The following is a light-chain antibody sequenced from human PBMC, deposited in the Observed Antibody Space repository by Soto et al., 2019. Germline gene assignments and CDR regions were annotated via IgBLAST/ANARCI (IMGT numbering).Light chain of an antibody. V-gene: IGKV1-5*01. CDR3: QQYSSYPLT. Sequence: DIQMTQSPSSLSVSVGDRVTITCRASETINTWLAWYQQKPGKAPKILIYDASKLERGVPSRLSGRGSGAEFTLTISSLQPDDLATYYCQQYSSYPLTFGGGTKVE. J-gene: IGKJ4*01. CDR1: ETINTW. CDR2: DAS.